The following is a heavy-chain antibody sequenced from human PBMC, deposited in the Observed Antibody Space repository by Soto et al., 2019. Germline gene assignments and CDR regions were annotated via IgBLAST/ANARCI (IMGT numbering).Heavy chain of an antibody. J-gene: IGHJ6*02. D-gene: IGHD3-10*01. CDR1: GYTFTSYG. CDR3: ARSSKRNYYYGMDV. V-gene: IGHV1-18*01. CDR2: ISAYNGNT. Sequence: RASVKVSCKASGYTFTSYGISWVRQAPGQGLEWMGWISAYNGNTNYAQKLQGRVTMTTDTSTSTAYMELRSLRSDDTAVYYCARSSKRNYYYGMDVWGQGTTVTVSS.